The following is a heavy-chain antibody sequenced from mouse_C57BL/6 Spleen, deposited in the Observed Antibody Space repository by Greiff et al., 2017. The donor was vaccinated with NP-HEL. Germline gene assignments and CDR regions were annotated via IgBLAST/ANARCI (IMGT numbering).Heavy chain of an antibody. CDR2: INPSNGGT. Sequence: QVHVKQPGTELVKPGASVKLSCKASGYTFTSYWMHWVKQRPGQGLEWIGNINPSNGGTNYNEKFKSKATLTVDKSSSTAYMPISSLTSEDSAVYYCARIMTTVADYWGQGTTLTVSS. J-gene: IGHJ2*01. D-gene: IGHD1-1*01. CDR3: ARIMTTVADY. CDR1: GYTFTSYW. V-gene: IGHV1-53*01.